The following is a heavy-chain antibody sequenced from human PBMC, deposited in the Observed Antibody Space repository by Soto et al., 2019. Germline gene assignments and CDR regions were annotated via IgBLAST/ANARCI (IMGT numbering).Heavy chain of an antibody. D-gene: IGHD3-16*02. CDR1: GGTFSSYT. V-gene: IGHV1-69*02. CDR3: ARVHYDYIWGSYRPFDY. J-gene: IGHJ4*02. Sequence: SVKVSCKASGGTFSSYTISWVRQAPGQGLEWMGRIIPILGIANYAQKFQGRVTITRDTSASTAYMELSSLRSEDTAVYYCARVHYDYIWGSYRPFDYWGQGTLVTVSS. CDR2: IIPILGIA.